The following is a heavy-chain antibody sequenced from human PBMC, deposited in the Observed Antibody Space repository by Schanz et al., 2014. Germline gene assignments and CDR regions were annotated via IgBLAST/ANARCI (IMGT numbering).Heavy chain of an antibody. J-gene: IGHJ4*02. CDR1: GGSISSSNYY. D-gene: IGHD3-9*01. Sequence: QLQLQESGPGLVKPSETLSLTCTVSGGSISSSNYYWGWIRQPPGKGLEWIESIYYSGSTYYNPSVKRRVTTPGDPSKNQFSLKRSSVPAADTAVYYCARQFYDILTGYWFPYYFDYWGQGTLVTVSS. CDR3: ARQFYDILTGYWFPYYFDY. CDR2: IYYSGST. V-gene: IGHV4-39*01.